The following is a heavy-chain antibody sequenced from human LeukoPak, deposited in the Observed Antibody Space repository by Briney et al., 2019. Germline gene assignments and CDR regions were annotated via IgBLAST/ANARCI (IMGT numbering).Heavy chain of an antibody. CDR2: IYSGGST. CDR1: GFTVSSNY. Sequence: PGGPLRLSCAASGFTVSSNYMSWVRQAPGTGLEWVSVIYSGGSTYYADSVKGRFTISRDNSKNTLYLQMNSLRAEDTAVYYCASIAVAGTRVNWGQGTLVTVSS. D-gene: IGHD6-19*01. CDR3: ASIAVAGTRVN. V-gene: IGHV3-66*01. J-gene: IGHJ4*02.